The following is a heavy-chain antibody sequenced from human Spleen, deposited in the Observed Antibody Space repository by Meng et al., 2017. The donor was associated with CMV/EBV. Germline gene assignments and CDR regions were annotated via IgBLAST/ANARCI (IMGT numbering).Heavy chain of an antibody. J-gene: IGHJ3*02. CDR3: ARATLGYAFDI. V-gene: IGHV3-21*01. CDR2: ISSSSSYI. D-gene: IGHD5-12*01. CDR1: GFTFSSYS. Sequence: GESLKISCAASGFTFSSYSMNWVRQAPGKGLEWVSSISSSSSYIYYADSVKGRFTISRDNAKNSLYPQMNSLRAEDTAVYYCARATLGYAFDIWGQGTMVTVSS.